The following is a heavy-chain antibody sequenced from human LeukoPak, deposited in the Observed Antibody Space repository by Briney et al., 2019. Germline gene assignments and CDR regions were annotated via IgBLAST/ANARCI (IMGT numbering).Heavy chain of an antibody. Sequence: GGSLRLSCAASGFTFSSYGVHWVRQAPGKGLEWVAVIWYGGSNKYYADSVKGRFTISRDNSKNTLYLQMNSLRAEDTAVYYCAREITMSAFDIWGQGTMVTVSS. CDR2: IWYGGSNK. CDR1: GFTFSSYG. V-gene: IGHV3-33*08. CDR3: AREITMSAFDI. D-gene: IGHD3-22*01. J-gene: IGHJ3*02.